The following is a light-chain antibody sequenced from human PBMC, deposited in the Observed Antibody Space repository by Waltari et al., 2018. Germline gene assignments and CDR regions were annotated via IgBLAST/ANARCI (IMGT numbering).Light chain of an antibody. J-gene: IGKJ4*01. CDR3: QQYNSYSLLT. Sequence: DIQMTQSPSTLSASVGDRFTITCRASQSISNWLAWYQQKPVKAPKLLIYKESTLESGVPSRFSGSGSGTEFTLTIRSLQPDDFATYYCQQYNSYSLLTFGGGTKVEIK. CDR2: KES. CDR1: QSISNW. V-gene: IGKV1-5*03.